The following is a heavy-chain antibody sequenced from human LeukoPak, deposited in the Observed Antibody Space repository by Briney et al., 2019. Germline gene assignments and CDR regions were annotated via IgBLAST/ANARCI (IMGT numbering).Heavy chain of an antibody. D-gene: IGHD6-19*01. V-gene: IGHV4-59*12. CDR3: ARDSSAGYDVFAY. J-gene: IGHJ4*02. CDR1: GGSISSYY. Sequence: SETLSLTCTASGGSISSYYWRWIRQPPGKGLEWIGYIYYSGSTNYNPSLKSRVTISVDTSKNQFSLKLSSVTAADTAVYYCARDSSAGYDVFAYWGQGTLVTVSS. CDR2: IYYSGST.